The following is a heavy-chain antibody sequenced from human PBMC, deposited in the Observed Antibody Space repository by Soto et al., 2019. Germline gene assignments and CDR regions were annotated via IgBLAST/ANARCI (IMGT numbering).Heavy chain of an antibody. J-gene: IGHJ4*02. V-gene: IGHV1-2*02. CDR1: GYTFTGYY. D-gene: IGHD3-10*01. Sequence: ASVKVSCKASGYTFTGYYMHWVRQAPGQGLEWMGWINPNSGGTNYAQKFQGRVTMTRDTSISTAYMELLSLTSDDTAVYFCATYYFGSGSYYRFDTWGQGTLVTVSS. CDR2: INPNSGGT. CDR3: ATYYFGSGSYYRFDT.